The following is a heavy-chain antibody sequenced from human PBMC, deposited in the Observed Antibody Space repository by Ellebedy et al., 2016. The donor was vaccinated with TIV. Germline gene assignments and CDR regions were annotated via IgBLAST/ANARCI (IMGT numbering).Heavy chain of an antibody. J-gene: IGHJ4*02. CDR1: GFTFSNYW. D-gene: IGHD5-24*01. V-gene: IGHV3-7*01. CDR2: IKQDGSEK. Sequence: GGSLRLSXAASGFTFSNYWMNWVRQAPGKGLEWVANIKQDGSEKYYVDSVKGRFTISRDNTKNSLYLQMNSLRAEDTAVYYCVRCCNNPITGWGRGTLVSVSS. CDR3: VRCCNNPITG.